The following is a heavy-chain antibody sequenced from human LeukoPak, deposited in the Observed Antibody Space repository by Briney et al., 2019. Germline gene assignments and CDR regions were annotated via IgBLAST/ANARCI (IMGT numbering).Heavy chain of an antibody. CDR3: ARVRPGSFHDAFDI. CDR1: GFTFSDYY. V-gene: IGHV3-11*01. Sequence: GGSLRLSCAASGFTFSDYYMSWIRQAPGEGLEWVSYISSSGSTIYYADSVKGRFTISRDNAKNSLYLQMNSLRAEDTAVYYCARVRPGSFHDAFDIWGQGTMVTVSS. J-gene: IGHJ3*02. CDR2: ISSSGSTI. D-gene: IGHD1-26*01.